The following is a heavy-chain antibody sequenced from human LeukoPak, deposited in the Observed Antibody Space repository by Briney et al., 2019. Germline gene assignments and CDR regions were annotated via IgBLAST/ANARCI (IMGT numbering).Heavy chain of an antibody. CDR3: AKDRANWAIDD. CDR1: GFTFSSYV. J-gene: IGHJ4*02. D-gene: IGHD3-16*01. Sequence: GGSLRLSCAASGFTFSSYVMSWVRQAPGKGLEWVSAISGSGGTTYYADSVKGRFTISRDNSKNTVYLQMNTLRAEDTAVYYCAKDRANWAIDDWGQGTQVTVSS. CDR2: ISGSGGTT. V-gene: IGHV3-23*01.